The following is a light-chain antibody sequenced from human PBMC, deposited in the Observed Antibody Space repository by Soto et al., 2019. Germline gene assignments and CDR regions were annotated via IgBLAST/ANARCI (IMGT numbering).Light chain of an antibody. V-gene: IGLV2-8*01. J-gene: IGLJ3*02. CDR2: EVT. CDR3: SSYAGSNVWV. CDR1: NSDVGGYNY. Sequence: QSVLTQPPSASGSPGQSVTISCTGTNSDVGGYNYVSWYQQHPGKAPKLMIYEVTKRPSGVPDRFSGSKSGNTASLTVSGLQAEDEADYYCSSYAGSNVWVFGGGTKLTVL.